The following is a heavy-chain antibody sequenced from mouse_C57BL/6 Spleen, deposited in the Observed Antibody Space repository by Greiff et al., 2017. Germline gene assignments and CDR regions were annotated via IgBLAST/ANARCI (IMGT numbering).Heavy chain of an antibody. D-gene: IGHD1-1*01. V-gene: IGHV1-53*01. J-gene: IGHJ1*03. CDR3: ASERGLRWYYDV. CDR1: GYTFTSYW. CDR2: ITPSNGGT. Sequence: QVQLQQPGTELVKPGASVKLSCKASGYTFTSYWMHWVKQRPGQGLEWIGNITPSNGGTNYNEKFKSKATLTGDKSSSTAYMQLSSLTSEDSAVYYCASERGLRWYYDVWGTGTTVTVSS.